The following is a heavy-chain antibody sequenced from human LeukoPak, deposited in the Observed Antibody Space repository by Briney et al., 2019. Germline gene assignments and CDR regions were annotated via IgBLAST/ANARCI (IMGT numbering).Heavy chain of an antibody. V-gene: IGHV1-69*13. CDR3: ATNVDYYDSSGGVY. D-gene: IGHD3-22*01. J-gene: IGHJ4*02. CDR2: IIPIFGTA. Sequence: ASVKVSCKASGYTLTSYGISWVRQAPGQGLEWMGGIIPIFGTANYAQKFQGRVTITADESTSTAYMELSSLRSEDTAVYYCATNVDYYDSSGGVYWGQGTLVTVSS. CDR1: GYTLTSYG.